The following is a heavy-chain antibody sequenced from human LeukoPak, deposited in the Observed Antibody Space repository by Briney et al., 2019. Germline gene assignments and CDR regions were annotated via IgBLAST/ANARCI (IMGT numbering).Heavy chain of an antibody. CDR3: ARDLEVGATFDY. CDR1: GYTFTDYY. J-gene: IGHJ4*02. V-gene: IGHV1-2*02. CDR2: INPNSGGT. Sequence: ASVTVSFMASGYTFTDYYMHWVRQAPGQGLEWMGWINPNSGGTNYAQKFQGRVTMTRDTSISTAYMELSRLRSDDTAVYYCARDLEVGATFDYWGQGTLVTVSS. D-gene: IGHD1-26*01.